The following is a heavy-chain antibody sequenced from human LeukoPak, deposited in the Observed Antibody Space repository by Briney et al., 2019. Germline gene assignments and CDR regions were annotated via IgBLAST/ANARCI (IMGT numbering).Heavy chain of an antibody. J-gene: IGHJ4*02. CDR1: GFTFSSYE. V-gene: IGHV3-23*01. CDR3: ARTRMSDY. Sequence: GGSLRLSCAASGFTFSSYEMNWVRQAPGKGLEWVSAIGAGGGSTHYADSVKGRFTISRDNSKNTLYLEMNSLRAEDTAIYYCARTRMSDYWGQGALVTVSS. D-gene: IGHD1-14*01. CDR2: IGAGGGST.